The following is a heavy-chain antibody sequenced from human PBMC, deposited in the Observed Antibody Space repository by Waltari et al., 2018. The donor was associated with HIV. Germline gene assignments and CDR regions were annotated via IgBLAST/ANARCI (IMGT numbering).Heavy chain of an antibody. CDR3: TRESVTSWYSFDY. D-gene: IGHD2-2*01. V-gene: IGHV3-74*03. CDR2: INSDESSR. CDR1: GLVFSRYW. J-gene: IGHJ4*02. Sequence: EVQLMESGGGLVQPGGSLRLSCAASGLVFSRYWMPWVRQTPGKGLEWVARINSDESSRTYADSVKGRVSISRDNAKNTVYLEVNSLRAEDTAVYYCTRESVTSWYSFDYWGQGTLVTVSS.